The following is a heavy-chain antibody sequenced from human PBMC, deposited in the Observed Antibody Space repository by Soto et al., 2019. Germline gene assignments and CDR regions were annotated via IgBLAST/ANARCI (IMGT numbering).Heavy chain of an antibody. Sequence: PGGSLRLSCAASGFTFSSFVMSWVRQAPGKGLEWVSGISNSGASTYYADSVKGRFTISRDNSKNSLYLQMNSLRAEDTAVYYCAKDRGGYCSRSSGDHRDEHCVHAPSVNDL. CDR3: AKDRGGYCSRSSGDHRDEHCVHAPSVNDL. CDR2: ISNSGAST. J-gene: IGHJ2*01. D-gene: IGHD2-2*01. CDR1: GFTFSSFV. V-gene: IGHV3-23*01.